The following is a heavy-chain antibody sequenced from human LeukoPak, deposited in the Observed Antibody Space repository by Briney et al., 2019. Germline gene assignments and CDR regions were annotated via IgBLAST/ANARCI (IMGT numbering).Heavy chain of an antibody. CDR3: ARPWGGSTNFDS. Sequence: PGGSLRLSCAASGFTFSRYWMHWVRQAPGKGLVWVSGIHSDGSNTRYADSVKGRFTISRDNAKNTLDLQMNSLRAEDTAAYYCARPWGGSTNFDSWGQGTLVTVSS. J-gene: IGHJ4*02. CDR1: GFTFSRYW. D-gene: IGHD3-10*01. CDR2: IHSDGSNT. V-gene: IGHV3-74*01.